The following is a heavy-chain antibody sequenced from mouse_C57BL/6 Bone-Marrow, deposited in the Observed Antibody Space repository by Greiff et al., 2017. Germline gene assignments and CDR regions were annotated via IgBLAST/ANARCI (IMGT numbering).Heavy chain of an antibody. V-gene: IGHV1-59*01. CDR2: IDPSDSYT. CDR3: ARYSTTVVATDWYFDV. Sequence: QVQLQQPGAELVRPGTSVKLSCKASGYTFTSYWMPWVKQRPGQGLEWIGVIDPSDSYTNYHQKFKGKATLTVDTSSSTAYMQLSSLTSEDSAVYYCARYSTTVVATDWYFDVWGTGTTVTVSS. J-gene: IGHJ1*03. CDR1: GYTFTSYW. D-gene: IGHD1-1*01.